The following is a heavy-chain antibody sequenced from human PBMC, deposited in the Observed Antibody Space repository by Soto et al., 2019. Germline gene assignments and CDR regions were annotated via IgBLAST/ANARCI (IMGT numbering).Heavy chain of an antibody. D-gene: IGHD2-2*01. CDR2: INAGNGNT. V-gene: IGHV1-3*01. CDR3: ARGFWLHGPAANYYYYYMDV. CDR1: GYTFTSYA. Sequence: ASVKVSCKASGYTFTSYAMHWVRQAPGQRLERMGWINAGNGNTKYSQKFQGRVTITRDTSASTAYMELSSLRSEDTAVYYCARGFWLHGPAANYYYYYMDVWGKGTTVTVSS. J-gene: IGHJ6*03.